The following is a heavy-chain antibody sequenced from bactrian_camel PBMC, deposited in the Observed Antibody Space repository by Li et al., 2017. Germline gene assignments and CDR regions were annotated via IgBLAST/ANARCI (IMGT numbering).Heavy chain of an antibody. D-gene: IGHD5*01. V-gene: IGHV3S1*01. J-gene: IGHJ4*01. CDR2: TTKSGDRT. CDR1: GFTFISYW. CDR3: AKDLIYYGSCSHDY. Sequence: HVQLVVSGGGLVQPGESLTLSCVASGFTFISYWMYWVRQTPGEGLEWVSTTTKSGDRTWRTDSVKGRFTISRDNAKNTLYLQMNSLKTEDTAMYYCAKDLIYYGSCSHDYWGQGTQVTVS.